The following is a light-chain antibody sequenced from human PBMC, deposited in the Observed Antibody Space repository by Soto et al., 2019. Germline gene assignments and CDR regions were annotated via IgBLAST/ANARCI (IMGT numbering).Light chain of an antibody. CDR1: QTVSITY. CDR2: GAS. J-gene: IGKJ5*01. Sequence: VLTQSPGTLSLPTGERATLSCIPSQTVSITYVTWYQRKPGQAPRVLIFGASKRATGIPDRFSGGGSGREFTLTISGLEPEDFAVYYWQQYGSSPLIGFGQETRLEI. V-gene: IGKV3-20*01. CDR3: QQYGSSPLIG.